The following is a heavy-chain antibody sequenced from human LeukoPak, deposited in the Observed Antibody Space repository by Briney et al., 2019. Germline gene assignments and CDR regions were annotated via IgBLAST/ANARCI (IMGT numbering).Heavy chain of an antibody. D-gene: IGHD2-21*02. CDR3: AKEDIVVVTASIFMDV. J-gene: IGHJ6*03. CDR2: IYSGGST. Sequence: GGSLRLSCAASGFTVSSNYMSWVRQAPGKGLEWVSVIYSGGSTYYADSVKGRFTISRDNSKNTLYLQMNSLRAEDTAVYYCAKEDIVVVTASIFMDVWGKGTTVTISS. V-gene: IGHV3-53*05. CDR1: GFTVSSNY.